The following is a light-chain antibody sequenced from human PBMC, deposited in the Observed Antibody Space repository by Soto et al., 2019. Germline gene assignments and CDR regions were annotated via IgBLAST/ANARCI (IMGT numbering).Light chain of an antibody. J-gene: IGKJ4*01. CDR2: GVS. CDR1: QSVINSY. CDR3: QQYSSWQLT. Sequence: EIVMTQSPATLSVSPGERATLSCRASQSVINSYLAWYQQKPGQALRLLIYGVSTRATGSPARFSGSGSGTVFTLTISSLQSEDFAVYYCQQYSSWQLTFGGGTKVEIK. V-gene: IGKV3-15*01.